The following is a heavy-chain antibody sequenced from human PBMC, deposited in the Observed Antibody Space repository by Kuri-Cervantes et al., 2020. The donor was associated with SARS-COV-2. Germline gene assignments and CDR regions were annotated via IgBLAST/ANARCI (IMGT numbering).Heavy chain of an antibody. J-gene: IGHJ4*02. CDR1: GFTFSSYD. CDR2: IGTAGDT. Sequence: GESLKISCAACGFTFSSYDMHWVRQATGKGLEWVSAIGTAGDTYYPGSVKGQFTISRENAKNSLYLQMNSLRAEDTAVYYCASGILYRWEGYFDYWGQGTLVTVSS. CDR3: ASGILYRWEGYFDY. D-gene: IGHD2-15*01. V-gene: IGHV3-13*03.